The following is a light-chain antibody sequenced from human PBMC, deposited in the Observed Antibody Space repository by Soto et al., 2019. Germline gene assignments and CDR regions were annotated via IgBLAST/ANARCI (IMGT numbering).Light chain of an antibody. J-gene: IGLJ2*01. CDR1: SSDIGGYNY. CDR2: DVS. V-gene: IGLV2-14*01. CDR3: SSSTSSTTHVV. Sequence: QSALTQPASVSGSPGQSITISCTGTSSDIGGYNYVSWYQQHPGKAPKLMIYDVSHRPSGISNRFSGSKSSNTASLTISGLQAEDEADYYCSSSTSSTTHVVFGGGTTLTVL.